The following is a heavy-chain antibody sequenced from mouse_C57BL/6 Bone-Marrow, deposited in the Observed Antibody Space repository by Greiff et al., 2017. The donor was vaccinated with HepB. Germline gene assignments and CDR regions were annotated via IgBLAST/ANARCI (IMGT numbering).Heavy chain of an antibody. CDR1: GFTFSSYG. V-gene: IGHV5-6*01. J-gene: IGHJ2*01. Sequence: EVHLVESGGDLVKPGGSLKLSCAASGFTFSSYGMSWVRQTPDKRLEWVATISSGGSYTYYPDSVKGRFTISRDNAKNTLYLQMSSLKSEDTAMYYCARIFYYYGSSYLDYWGQGTTLTVSS. CDR3: ARIFYYYGSSYLDY. D-gene: IGHD1-1*01. CDR2: ISSGGSYT.